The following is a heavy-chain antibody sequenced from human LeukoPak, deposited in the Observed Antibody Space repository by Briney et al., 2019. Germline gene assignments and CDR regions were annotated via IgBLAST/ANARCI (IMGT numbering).Heavy chain of an antibody. V-gene: IGHV3-23*01. CDR1: GFTFSSYA. J-gene: IGHJ4*02. Sequence: PGGSLRLSCAASGFTFSSYAMSWVRQAPGKGLECVSAISGSGGSTYYADSVKGRFTISRDNSKNTLYLQMNSLRAEDTAVYYCAISIAAAATGFDHWGQGTLVTVSS. D-gene: IGHD6-13*01. CDR2: ISGSGGST. CDR3: AISIAAAATGFDH.